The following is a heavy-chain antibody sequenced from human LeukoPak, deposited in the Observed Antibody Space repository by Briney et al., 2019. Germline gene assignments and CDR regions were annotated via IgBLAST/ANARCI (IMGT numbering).Heavy chain of an antibody. CDR3: ARFYCSSTSCYSHDAFDI. Sequence: GGSLRLSCAASGFTFSSYGMHWVRQAPGKGLEWVAVISYDGSNKYYADSVKGRFTISRDNSKNTLYLQMNSLRAEDTAVYYCARFYCSSTSCYSHDAFDIWGQGTMVTVSS. CDR1: GFTFSSYG. D-gene: IGHD2-2*01. CDR2: ISYDGSNK. J-gene: IGHJ3*02. V-gene: IGHV3-30*03.